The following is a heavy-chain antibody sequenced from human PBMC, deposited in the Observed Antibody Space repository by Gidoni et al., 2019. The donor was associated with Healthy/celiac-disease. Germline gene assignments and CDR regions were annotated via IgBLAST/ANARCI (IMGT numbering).Heavy chain of an antibody. CDR2: INHSGST. Sequence: QVQLQQWGAGLLMPSETLSLTCAVYGGSFRGYSWSWIRQPPGKGLEWIEEINHSGSTNYNPSLKSRVTISVDTSKNQLSLKLSSVTAADTAVYYCARNAGGSCYNGINWFDPWGQGTLVNVSS. D-gene: IGHD2-15*01. CDR1: GGSFRGYS. CDR3: ARNAGGSCYNGINWFDP. J-gene: IGHJ5*02. V-gene: IGHV4-34*01.